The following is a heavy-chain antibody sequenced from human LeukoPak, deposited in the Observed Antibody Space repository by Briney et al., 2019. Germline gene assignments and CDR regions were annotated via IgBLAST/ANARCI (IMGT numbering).Heavy chain of an antibody. CDR3: ARDGSGYPN. CDR1: GGSISSSSYY. D-gene: IGHD3-22*01. Sequence: SETLSLTCTVSGGSISSSSYYWGWIRQPPGKGLEWIGSIYYSGSTYYNPSLKSRVTISVDTSKNQFSLKLSSVTAADTAVYYCARDGSGYPNWGQGTLVTVSS. J-gene: IGHJ4*02. V-gene: IGHV4-39*07. CDR2: IYYSGST.